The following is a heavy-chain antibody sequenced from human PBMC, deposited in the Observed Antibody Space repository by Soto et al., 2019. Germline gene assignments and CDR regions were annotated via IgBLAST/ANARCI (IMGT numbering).Heavy chain of an antibody. CDR1: GGSISSGGYY. CDR2: IYYSGST. Sequence: LSLTCTVSGGSISSGGYYWSWIRQHPGKGLEWIGYIYYSGSTYYNPSLKSRVTISVDTSKNQFSLKLSSVTAADTAVYYCARTAQGVVITFDYWGQGTLVTVSS. V-gene: IGHV4-31*03. J-gene: IGHJ4*02. CDR3: ARTAQGVVITFDY. D-gene: IGHD3-3*01.